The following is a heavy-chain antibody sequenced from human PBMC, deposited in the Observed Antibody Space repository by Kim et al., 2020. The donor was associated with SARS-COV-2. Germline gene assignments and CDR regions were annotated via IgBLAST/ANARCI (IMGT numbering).Heavy chain of an antibody. J-gene: IGHJ6*02. D-gene: IGHD3-10*01. Sequence: PGKGRFTISRDDSKTTLYLQMSSLKTEDTAVYYCTTPGDGGHYYYYGMDVWGQGTTVTVSS. CDR3: TTPGDGGHYYYYGMDV. V-gene: IGHV3-15*01.